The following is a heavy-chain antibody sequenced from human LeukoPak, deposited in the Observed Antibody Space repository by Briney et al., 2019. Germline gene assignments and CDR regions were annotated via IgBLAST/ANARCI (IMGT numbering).Heavy chain of an antibody. V-gene: IGHV1-18*01. J-gene: IGHJ4*02. D-gene: IGHD5-12*01. CDR1: GYTFTSYG. CDR2: ISAYNGNT. CDR3: ARDRGIVATTSLGY. Sequence: GASVTVSCTASGYTFTSYGISWVRQAPGQGLEWMGWISAYNGNTNYAQKLQGRVTMTTDTSTSTAYMELRSLRSDDTAVYYCARDRGIVATTSLGYWGQGTLVTVSS.